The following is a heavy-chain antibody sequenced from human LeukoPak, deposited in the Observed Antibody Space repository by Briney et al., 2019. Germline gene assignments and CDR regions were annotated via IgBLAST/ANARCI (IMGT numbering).Heavy chain of an antibody. J-gene: IGHJ4*02. D-gene: IGHD4-23*01. CDR1: GFTFSSYA. CDR3: ARAPNGGFLDY. Sequence: PGGSLRLSCAASGFTFSSYAMHWVRQAPGKGLEWVAVISYDGSNKYYADSVKGRFTISRDNSKNTLYLQMNSLRAEDPAVYYCARAPNGGFLDYWGQGTLVTVSS. CDR2: ISYDGSNK. V-gene: IGHV3-30*04.